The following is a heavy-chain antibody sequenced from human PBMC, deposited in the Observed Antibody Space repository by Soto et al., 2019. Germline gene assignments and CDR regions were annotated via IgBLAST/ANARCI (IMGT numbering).Heavy chain of an antibody. CDR1: GYTFTSYD. D-gene: IGHD1-20*01. Sequence: QVQLVQSGAEVKKPGASVKVSCKASGYTFTSYDINWVRQATVHGLEWMGWMNPNSGNTGYAQKFQGRVTMTRNTSISTAYMELSSLRSEDKAVYYCASLGITGTTYSDYWGQGTLVTVSS. V-gene: IGHV1-8*01. CDR3: ASLGITGTTYSDY. J-gene: IGHJ4*02. CDR2: MNPNSGNT.